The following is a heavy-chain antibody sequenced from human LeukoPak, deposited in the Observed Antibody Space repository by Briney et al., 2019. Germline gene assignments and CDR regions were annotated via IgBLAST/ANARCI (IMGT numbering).Heavy chain of an antibody. CDR2: INHSGST. Sequence: SETLSLTCAVYGGSFSGCYWSWIRQPPGKGLEWIGEINHSGSTNYNPSLKSRVTISVDTSKNQFSLKLSSVTAADTAVYYCARDIVVVPAAIKAYNWLDPWGQGTLVTVSS. CDR1: GGSFSGCY. V-gene: IGHV4-34*01. CDR3: ARDIVVVPAAIKAYNWLDP. J-gene: IGHJ5*02. D-gene: IGHD2-2*02.